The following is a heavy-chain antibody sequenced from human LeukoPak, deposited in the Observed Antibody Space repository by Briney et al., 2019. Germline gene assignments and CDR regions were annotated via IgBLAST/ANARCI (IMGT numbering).Heavy chain of an antibody. CDR3: AKDGYGSGSYSQYFDY. D-gene: IGHD3-10*01. CDR2: ISGSGGST. V-gene: IGHV3-23*01. Sequence: GGSLRLSCAACGSTFSIYPMCWVRQAPGKGLEWVSGISGSGGSTFYADSVKGRFTISRDISKNTLYLQMNSLRAEDTAIYYCAKDGYGSGSYSQYFDYWGQGTLVTVSS. J-gene: IGHJ4*02. CDR1: GSTFSIYP.